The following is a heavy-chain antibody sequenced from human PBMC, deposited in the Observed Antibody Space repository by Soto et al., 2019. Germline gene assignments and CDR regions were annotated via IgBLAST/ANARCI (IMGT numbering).Heavy chain of an antibody. V-gene: IGHV3-7*04. D-gene: IGHD6-13*01. CDR3: ARVWSSSSWWDY. J-gene: IGHJ4*02. CDR2: IKQDGSEK. CDR1: GFTFSNYW. Sequence: GGSLRLSCAASGFTFSNYWMSWVRQAPGKGLEWVANIKQDGSEKYYVDSVKGRLTISRDNAKNSLYLQMNSLRAEDTAVYYCARVWSSSSWWDYWGQGTLVTVSS.